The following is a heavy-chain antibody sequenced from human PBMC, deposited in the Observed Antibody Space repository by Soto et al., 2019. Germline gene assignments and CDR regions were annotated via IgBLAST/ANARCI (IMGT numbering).Heavy chain of an antibody. J-gene: IGHJ6*02. Sequence: QVQLVQSGAAEKKPGASVKVSCKASGYTFTSYAMHWVRQAPGQRLEWMGWINAGNGNTNYSQKFQGRVTITRDTAASTAYMGLSSLRAEDTAVYYWARGYDFWGGMDVWGQGSTLTVSS. D-gene: IGHD3-3*01. CDR3: ARGYDFWGGMDV. V-gene: IGHV1-3*05. CDR1: GYTFTSYA. CDR2: INAGNGNT.